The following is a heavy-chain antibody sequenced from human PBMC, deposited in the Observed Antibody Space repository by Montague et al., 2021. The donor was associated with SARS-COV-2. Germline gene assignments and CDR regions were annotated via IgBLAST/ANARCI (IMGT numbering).Heavy chain of an antibody. V-gene: IGHV4-4*02. CDR2: IYHNGTS. J-gene: IGHJ4*02. Sequence: ETLSLTCAVSGGSISTSNWCNWVRQPPGKGLEWIGQIYHNGTSNYNPSLKSRVTISVDKSKNQFYLRLSSVTAADTAVYYCARFSGIAVRRPFDYWGQRTLVTVSS. CDR1: GGSISTSNW. CDR3: ARFSGIAVRRPFDY. D-gene: IGHD6-6*01.